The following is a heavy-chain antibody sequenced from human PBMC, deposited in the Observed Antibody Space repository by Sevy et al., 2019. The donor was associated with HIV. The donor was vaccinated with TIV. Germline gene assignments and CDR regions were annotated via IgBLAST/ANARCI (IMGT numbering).Heavy chain of an antibody. CDR1: GFSFSDFY. CDR2: ITGSGFTI. V-gene: IGHV3-11*01. CDR3: VGRRYSSSDSGCDNFDF. Sequence: GGSLRLSCRGSGFSFSDFYMSWIRQAPGKGLEWVSHITGSGFTIYQADSVKGRFATSRDNAKNSLFLQMNSLRVEDTAVYFGVGRRYSSSDSGCDNFDFWGQGAPVTVSS. J-gene: IGHJ4*02. D-gene: IGHD5-12*01.